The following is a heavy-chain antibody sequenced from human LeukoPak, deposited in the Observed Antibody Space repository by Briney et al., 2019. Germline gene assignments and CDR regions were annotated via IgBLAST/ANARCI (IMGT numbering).Heavy chain of an antibody. CDR1: GFTLSDYY. D-gene: IGHD7-27*01. Sequence: GGSLRLSCAASGFTLSDYYMSWIRQAPGKGLERVSYISSSGSTIYYADSVKGRFTISRDNAKNSLYLQMNSLRAEDTAVYYCARSPAHWDYYYGMDVWGQGTTVTVSS. J-gene: IGHJ6*02. V-gene: IGHV3-11*01. CDR3: ARSPAHWDYYYGMDV. CDR2: ISSSGSTI.